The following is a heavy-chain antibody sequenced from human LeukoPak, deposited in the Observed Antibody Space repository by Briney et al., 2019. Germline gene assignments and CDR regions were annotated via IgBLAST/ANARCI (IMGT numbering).Heavy chain of an antibody. V-gene: IGHV3-74*01. J-gene: IGHJ4*02. Sequence: GGSLRLSCAASGFTFSSYWMYWVRQVPGKGLVWVSHINIDGSGTSYADSVKGRFTISRDNAKNTLYLQMNSLRAEDTAVYYCARDGPPRSNYDFCYWGQGTLVTVSS. CDR3: ARDGPPRSNYDFCY. CDR1: GFTFSSYW. CDR2: INIDGSGT. D-gene: IGHD1-26*01.